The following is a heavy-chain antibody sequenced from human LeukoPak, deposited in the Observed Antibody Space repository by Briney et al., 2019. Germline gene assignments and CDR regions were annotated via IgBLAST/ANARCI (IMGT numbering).Heavy chain of an antibody. J-gene: IGHJ5*02. CDR1: GFTFSGYA. D-gene: IGHD4-23*01. V-gene: IGHV3-30-3*01. CDR2: TSYDEGNK. Sequence: GGSLRLSCAASGFTFSGYAMHWVRQAPDKGLEWVAVTSYDEGNKYYVDSVKGRLTISRDNSKNTLYLQMNSLRPEDTAVYYCARAVENWFDPWGQGTLVTVSS. CDR3: ARAVENWFDP.